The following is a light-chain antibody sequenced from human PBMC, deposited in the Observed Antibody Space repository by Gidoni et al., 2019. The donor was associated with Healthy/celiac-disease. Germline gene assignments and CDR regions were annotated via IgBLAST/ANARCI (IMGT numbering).Light chain of an antibody. CDR1: SSNLGSNT. J-gene: IGLJ3*02. CDR2: SNN. V-gene: IGLV1-44*01. CDR3: AAWDDSLNGLV. Sequence: QSVLTQPPSASGTPGQRVSISCSGSSSNLGSNTVNWYQQLPGPAPKLLIYSNNQRPSGVPDRFSGSKSGTSASLAISGLQSEDEADYYCAAWDDSLNGLVFGGGTKLTVL.